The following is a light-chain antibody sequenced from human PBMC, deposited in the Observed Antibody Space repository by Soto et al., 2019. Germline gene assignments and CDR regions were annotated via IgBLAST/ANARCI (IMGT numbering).Light chain of an antibody. CDR2: DAS. J-gene: IGKJ4*01. V-gene: IGKV3-11*01. CDR1: QSVSSY. CDR3: QQRSNWPPSLT. Sequence: EIVLTQPPATLSLSPGERATLSCRASQSVSSYLAWYQQKPGQAPRLLIYDASNRATGIPARFSGSGSGTDFTITISSLEPEDFAVYYCQQRSNWPPSLTFGGGTKVEIK.